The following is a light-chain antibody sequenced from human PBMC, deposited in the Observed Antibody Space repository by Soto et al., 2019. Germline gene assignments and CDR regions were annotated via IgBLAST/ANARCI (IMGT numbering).Light chain of an antibody. CDR2: GAS. CDR3: QQYNDWPPA. V-gene: IGKV3-15*01. J-gene: IGKJ4*01. Sequence: ETVMTQSPATLSLSPGERATLSCRASQSVSSKLVWYQQKPGQAPRFLIYGASTRATVIPASFRCSGSGTEFTLPIDSLQSEDFAVYYCQQYNDWPPAVGGGTKVEIK. CDR1: QSVSSK.